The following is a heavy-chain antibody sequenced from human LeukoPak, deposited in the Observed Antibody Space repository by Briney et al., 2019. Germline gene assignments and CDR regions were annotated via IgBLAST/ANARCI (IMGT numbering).Heavy chain of an antibody. CDR2: INSDVSTT. CDR3: ARYGRYRAFDI. Sequence: PGGSLTLSCAASGFTSSAYWMHWVRQVPGKGLVWVSRINSDVSTTNYADSVKGRFTISRDNAKNTIYLQMNSLRAEDTAVYYCARYGRYRAFDIWGPGTVVTVSS. D-gene: IGHD1-26*01. V-gene: IGHV3-74*01. J-gene: IGHJ3*02. CDR1: GFTSSAYW.